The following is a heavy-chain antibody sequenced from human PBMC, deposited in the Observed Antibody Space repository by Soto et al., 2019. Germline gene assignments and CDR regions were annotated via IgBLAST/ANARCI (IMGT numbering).Heavy chain of an antibody. V-gene: IGHV3-21*01. CDR1: GFTFSTYA. Sequence: PGGSLRLSCAASGFTFSTYAMAWVRQAPGKGLEWVSGVSASGLNTDYADPVKGRFTISRDNAKKSLYLQMNSLRAEDTAVYYCVRGRYSPDYWGQGTLVTVSS. J-gene: IGHJ4*02. CDR3: VRGRYSPDY. D-gene: IGHD5-18*01. CDR2: VSASGLNT.